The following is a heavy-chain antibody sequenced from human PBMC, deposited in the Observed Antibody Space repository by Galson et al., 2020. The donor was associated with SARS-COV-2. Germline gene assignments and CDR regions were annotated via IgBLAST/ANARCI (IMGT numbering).Heavy chain of an antibody. J-gene: IGHJ4*02. CDR3: ASRMGWEPVDY. Sequence: SQTLSLTCAVYGGSFSGYYWSWIRQPPGKGLEWIGEINHSGSTNYNPSLKSRVTISVDTSKNQFSLKLSSVTAADTAVYYCASRMGWEPVDYWGQGTLVTVSS. V-gene: IGHV4-34*01. CDR1: GGSFSGYY. CDR2: INHSGST. D-gene: IGHD1-26*01.